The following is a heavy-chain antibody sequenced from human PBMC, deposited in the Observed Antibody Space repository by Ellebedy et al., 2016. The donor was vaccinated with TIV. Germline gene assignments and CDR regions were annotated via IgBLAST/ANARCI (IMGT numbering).Heavy chain of an antibody. CDR1: GYSFTSYY. Sequence: AASVKVSCKASGYSFTSYYMHWVRQAPEQGLEWMGRINPSGSSTTYAPKFQGRVTMTRDTSTSTVYMELSSLTSEDTAVYDCAGRTTKATSDFDYWGQGTLVTVSS. J-gene: IGHJ4*02. D-gene: IGHD1-26*01. V-gene: IGHV1-46*01. CDR2: INPSGSST. CDR3: AGRTTKATSDFDY.